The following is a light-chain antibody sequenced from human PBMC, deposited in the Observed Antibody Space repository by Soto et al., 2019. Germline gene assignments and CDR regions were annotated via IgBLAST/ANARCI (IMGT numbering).Light chain of an antibody. J-gene: IGKJ1*01. Sequence: DVQMTQSPSSLSASVGDRVTITCRASQSISSYLNWYQQKPGKAPKLLIYAASSLQSGVPSRFSCRWSGTNFPLTISSLQPEDFGTYYCQQSYSTPTTFGQGTKV. CDR1: QSISSY. CDR3: QQSYSTPTT. V-gene: IGKV1-39*01. CDR2: AAS.